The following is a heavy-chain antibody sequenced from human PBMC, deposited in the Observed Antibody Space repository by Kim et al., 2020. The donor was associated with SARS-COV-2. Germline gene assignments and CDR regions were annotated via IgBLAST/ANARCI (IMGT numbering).Heavy chain of an antibody. Sequence: GGSLRLSCAASGFTVSSNYMSWVRQAPGKGLEWVSVIYSGGSTYYADSVKGRFTISRDNSKNTLYLQMNSLRAEDTAVYYCARAATKQWLVIGVDAFDIWGQGTMVTVSS. J-gene: IGHJ3*02. CDR3: ARAATKQWLVIGVDAFDI. V-gene: IGHV3-53*01. CDR2: IYSGGST. CDR1: GFTVSSNY. D-gene: IGHD6-19*01.